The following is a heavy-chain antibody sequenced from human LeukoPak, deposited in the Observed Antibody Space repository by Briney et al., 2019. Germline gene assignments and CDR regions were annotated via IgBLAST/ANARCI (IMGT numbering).Heavy chain of an antibody. CDR2: ISWDGGST. CDR1: GFTFDDYA. J-gene: IGHJ4*02. V-gene: IGHV3-43D*03. CDR3: AREEGGNYDSSGIDY. D-gene: IGHD3-22*01. Sequence: GGSLRLSCAASGFTFDDYAMHWVRQAPGKGLEGVSLISWDGGSTYYADSVKGRFTISRDNSKNSLYLQMNSLRAEDTAVYYCAREEGGNYDSSGIDYWGQGTLVTVSS.